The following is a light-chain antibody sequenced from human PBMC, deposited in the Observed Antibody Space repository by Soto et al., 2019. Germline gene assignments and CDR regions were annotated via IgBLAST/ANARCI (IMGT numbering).Light chain of an antibody. CDR1: SSNIGAGYP. V-gene: IGLV1-40*01. Sequence: QSVLTQPPSVSGAPGQRVTIYCTGSSSNIGAGYPVHWYQQLPGTAPKLLIFGNTNRPSGVPDRFSGSRSGLAITGLQAEDEADYYCQSYDSSLSAYVFGTGTKVTLL. CDR2: GNT. J-gene: IGLJ1*01. CDR3: QSYDSSLSAYV.